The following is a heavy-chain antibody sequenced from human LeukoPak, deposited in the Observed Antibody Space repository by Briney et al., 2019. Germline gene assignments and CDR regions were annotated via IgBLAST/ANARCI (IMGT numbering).Heavy chain of an antibody. Sequence: SQTLSLTCTVSGGSISSYYWSWIRQPPGKGLEWIGYIYYSGSTNYNPSLKSRVTMSVDTSKNQFSLKLSSVTAADTAVYYCARDTITMIVVDIPGGWFDPWGQGTLVTVSS. CDR3: ARDTITMIVVDIPGGWFDP. J-gene: IGHJ5*02. CDR1: GGSISSYY. CDR2: IYYSGST. D-gene: IGHD3-22*01. V-gene: IGHV4-59*12.